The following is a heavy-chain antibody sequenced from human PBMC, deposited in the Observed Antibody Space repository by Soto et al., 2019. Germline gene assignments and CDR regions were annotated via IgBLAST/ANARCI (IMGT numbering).Heavy chain of an antibody. V-gene: IGHV4-39*01. CDR1: GGSISSSSYY. Sequence: PSETLSLTCTVSGGSISSSSYYWGWIRQPPGKGMEWIGSIYYSGSTYYNTSLKSRVTISVDTSKNQFYLKLSSVTAAETAVYYCARHQGPSRAYDADAFDIWAQGTMVTVSS. CDR2: IYYSGST. D-gene: IGHD5-12*01. CDR3: ARHQGPSRAYDADAFDI. J-gene: IGHJ3*02.